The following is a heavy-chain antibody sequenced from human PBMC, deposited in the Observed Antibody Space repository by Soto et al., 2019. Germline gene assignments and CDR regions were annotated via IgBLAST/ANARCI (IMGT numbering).Heavy chain of an antibody. CDR3: ARARATIAAAAIFDC. J-gene: IGHJ4*02. CDR2: VYRTGST. V-gene: IGHV4-4*02. CDR1: GGSISTSNW. D-gene: IGHD6-13*01. Sequence: QVQLQESGPGLVKPSGTLSLTCAVSGGSISTSNWWSWVRQPTGKGLEWIGEVYRTGSTNYNPSLESRVIVSVDKSKTQFSLKLTSVTAADTAVYYCARARATIAAAAIFDCWGQGTLVTVSS.